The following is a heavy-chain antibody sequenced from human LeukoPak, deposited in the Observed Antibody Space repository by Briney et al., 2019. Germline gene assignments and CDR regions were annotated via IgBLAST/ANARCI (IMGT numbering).Heavy chain of an antibody. J-gene: IGHJ4*02. CDR2: IYSGGST. CDR3: ARGGPAAGRIDY. Sequence: RGSLRLSSAASRFTVSSNYMSSGPQTPGKRLWSGSAIYSGGSTYYADSVKGRFTISIDNSKNSLYLQMNSLRDEDTAVYYCARGGPAAGRIDYWGQGNLVTVSS. V-gene: IGHV3-66*01. D-gene: IGHD6-13*01. CDR1: RFTVSSNY.